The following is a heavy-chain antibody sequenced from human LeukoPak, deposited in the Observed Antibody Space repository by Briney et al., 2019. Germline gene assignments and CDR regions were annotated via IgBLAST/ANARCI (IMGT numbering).Heavy chain of an antibody. CDR2: ISSSSIYI. CDR1: GFTFSSYS. V-gene: IGHV3-21*01. Sequence: GGSLRLSCAASGFTFSSYSMNWVRQAPGKGLEWVSSISSSSIYIYYADSVKGRFTISRDNAKNSLYLQMNSLRAEDTAVYYCARDNYDGSGYHSLYDHWGQGTLVTVSS. J-gene: IGHJ4*02. CDR3: ARDNYDGSGYHSLYDH. D-gene: IGHD3-22*01.